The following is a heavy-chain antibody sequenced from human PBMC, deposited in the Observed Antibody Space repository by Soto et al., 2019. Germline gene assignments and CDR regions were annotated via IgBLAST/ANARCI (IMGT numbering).Heavy chain of an antibody. J-gene: IGHJ4*02. D-gene: IGHD6-13*01. CDR1: AFTFSTFP. CDR3: ARGPTSSWYFPLGY. Sequence: QVRLVESGGGVVQPGRSLRLSCAASAFTFSTFPMHWGRQAPGKGLEWLAVISYDGGNKHYADSVKGRFTISRANGENTLYLQMNRLRAEDTAIYYCARGPTSSWYFPLGYWGQGTLVTVSS. CDR2: ISYDGGNK. V-gene: IGHV3-30-3*01.